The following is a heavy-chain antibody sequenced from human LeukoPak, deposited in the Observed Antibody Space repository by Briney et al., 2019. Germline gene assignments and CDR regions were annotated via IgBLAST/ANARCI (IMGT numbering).Heavy chain of an antibody. CDR1: GFTFSSYG. J-gene: IGHJ4*02. V-gene: IGHV3-33*01. Sequence: GGSLRLSCAASGFTFSSYGMHWVRQAPGKGLGWVAVIWYDGSNKYYADSVKGRFTISRDNSKNTLYLQTNSLRAEDTAVYYCAREIPVPTVTTDIEDDYWGQGTLVTVSS. CDR3: AREIPVPTVTTDIEDDY. D-gene: IGHD4-17*01. CDR2: IWYDGSNK.